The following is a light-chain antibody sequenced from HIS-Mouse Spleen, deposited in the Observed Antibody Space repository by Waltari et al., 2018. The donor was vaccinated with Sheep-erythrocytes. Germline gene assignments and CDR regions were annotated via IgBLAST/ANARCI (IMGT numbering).Light chain of an antibody. V-gene: IGLV2-14*01. CDR3: SSYTSSSTLVV. J-gene: IGLJ2*01. CDR2: EVS. Sequence: QSALTQPASVSGSPGQSITISCTGTSSDVGCYNYVPCYQQHPGKAPKLIIYEVSNRPSGVSNRFSGSKSGNTASLTISGLQAEDEADYYCSSYTSSSTLVVFGGGTKLTVL. CDR1: SSDVGCYNY.